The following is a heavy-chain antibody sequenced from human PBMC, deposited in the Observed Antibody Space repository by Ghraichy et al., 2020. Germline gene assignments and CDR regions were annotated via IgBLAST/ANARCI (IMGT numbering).Heavy chain of an antibody. V-gene: IGHV3-48*02. CDR1: GFSFSTYS. CDR3: ARDRDYGDYVISAFDI. D-gene: IGHD4-17*01. Sequence: GESLNISRAASGFSFSTYSMNWIRQAPGKGLEWVSYISSSSKIIYADSVKGRFTISRDNAKNSLYLQMNSLRDEDTAVYYCARDRDYGDYVISAFDIWGQGTIVTVSS. CDR2: ISSSSKI. J-gene: IGHJ3*02.